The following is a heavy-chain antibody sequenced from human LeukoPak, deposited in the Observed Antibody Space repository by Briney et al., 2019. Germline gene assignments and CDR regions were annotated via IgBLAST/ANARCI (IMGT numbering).Heavy chain of an antibody. CDR1: GLTFSSHW. Sequence: PGGSLRLSCAASGLTFSSHWMHWVRQAPGKGLVWVSRITNDGSSTTYADSVKGRFTISRDNSKNTLYLQMNSLRAEDTAVYYCAKSYQAYYYYGMDVWGQGTTVTVSS. J-gene: IGHJ6*02. D-gene: IGHD2-2*01. CDR2: ITNDGSST. V-gene: IGHV3-74*01. CDR3: AKSYQAYYYYGMDV.